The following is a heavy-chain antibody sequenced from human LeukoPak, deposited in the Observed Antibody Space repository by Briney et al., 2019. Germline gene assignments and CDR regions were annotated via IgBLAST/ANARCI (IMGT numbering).Heavy chain of an antibody. V-gene: IGHV3-11*01. Sequence: GGSLRLSCAASGFTFTDYYMSWGRQARGKGVEWISYISDSGGTKHYADSVKGRFTISRDNAKNSLYLQTNSLRAEDTAVYYCARGAGPLFDPWGQGTLGTVS. J-gene: IGHJ5*02. CDR2: ISDSGGTK. CDR1: GFTFTDYY. CDR3: ARGAGPLFDP.